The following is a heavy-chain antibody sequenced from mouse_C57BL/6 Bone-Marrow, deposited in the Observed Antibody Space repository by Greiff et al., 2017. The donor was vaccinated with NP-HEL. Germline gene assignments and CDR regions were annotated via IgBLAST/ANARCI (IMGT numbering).Heavy chain of an antibody. CDR1: GYSITSGYD. Sequence: EVLLVESGPGMVKPSQSLSLTCTATGYSITSGYDWHWIRHSQGNKLECMGYIRYSGSTNYTPSFKSRTSITHDTSNNHSFLKLDSVTTEGTATYYCAGDGNYLFADWGQGTLVTVSA. V-gene: IGHV3-1*01. D-gene: IGHD2-1*01. CDR2: IRYSGST. J-gene: IGHJ3*01. CDR3: AGDGNYLFAD.